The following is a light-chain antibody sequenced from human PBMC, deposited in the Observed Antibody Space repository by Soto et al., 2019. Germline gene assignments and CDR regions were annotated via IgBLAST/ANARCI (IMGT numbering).Light chain of an antibody. Sequence: EIVLTHTPGTLSCSPGEIATLSFGASQSVSSYLAWYQQKPGQAPRLLIYGTSTRATGIPARFSGSGSGTEFTLTITSLQSEDFAVYYCQQYNNWPLTFGGGTKVDIK. CDR2: GTS. J-gene: IGKJ4*01. V-gene: IGKV3-15*01. CDR3: QQYNNWPLT. CDR1: QSVSSY.